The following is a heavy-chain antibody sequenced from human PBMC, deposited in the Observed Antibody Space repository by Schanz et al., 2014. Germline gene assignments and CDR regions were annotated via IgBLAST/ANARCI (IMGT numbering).Heavy chain of an antibody. J-gene: IGHJ5*02. CDR2: IISILGIP. D-gene: IGHD5-12*01. CDR1: GYTFISYG. V-gene: IGHV1-69*04. Sequence: QVQLVQSWAEVKGPGASVKVSCKASGYTFISYGISWVRQAPGQGLEWMGRIISILGIPNYAQKFQGRVTFTADKSTSTAYMELSSLKSEDTAGYYCSKGPLGTSPWGQGTLVTVSS. CDR3: SKGPLGTSP.